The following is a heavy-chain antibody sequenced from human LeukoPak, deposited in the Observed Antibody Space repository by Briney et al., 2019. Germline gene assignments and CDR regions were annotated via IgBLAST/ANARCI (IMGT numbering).Heavy chain of an antibody. D-gene: IGHD3-10*01. Sequence: SEILSLTCAVYGGSFSGYYWSWIRQPPGKGLEWIGEINHSGSTNYNPSLKSRVTISVDTSKNQFSLKLSSVTAADTAVYYCARTPRVRGVIGYYYYMDVWGKGTTVTVSS. J-gene: IGHJ6*03. V-gene: IGHV4-34*01. CDR3: ARTPRVRGVIGYYYYMDV. CDR2: INHSGST. CDR1: GGSFSGYY.